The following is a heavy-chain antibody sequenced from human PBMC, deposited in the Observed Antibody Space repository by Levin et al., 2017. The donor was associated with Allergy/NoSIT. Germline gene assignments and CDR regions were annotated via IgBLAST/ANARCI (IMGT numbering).Heavy chain of an antibody. J-gene: IGHJ4*02. CDR3: ATGYISAYEH. D-gene: IGHD5-18*01. CDR1: GFTFTNYW. CDR2: IDSDGSGT. V-gene: IGHV3-74*01. Sequence: GGSLRLSCATSGFTFTNYWMHWVRQAPGKGLVWVSRIDSDGSGTVYADFVKGRFTISRDNAKNTVYLQMNSLRAEDTAIYYCATGYISAYEHWGQGTLVTVSS.